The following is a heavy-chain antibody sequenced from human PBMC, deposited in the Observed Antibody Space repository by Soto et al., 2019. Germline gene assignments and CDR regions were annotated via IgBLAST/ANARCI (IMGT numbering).Heavy chain of an antibody. J-gene: IGHJ5*01. D-gene: IGHD2-15*01. Sequence: SETLSLTCSVSGDSISTVDYFWAWIRQPPGQALEYIGYIYKSTTTYYNPSFESRVAISLDTSKSQFSLTVTSVTAADTAVYFCARGRYCLAGRCFPNWFDSWGQGTLVTVSS. CDR1: GDSISTVDYF. V-gene: IGHV4-30-4*01. CDR2: IYKSTTT. CDR3: ARGRYCLAGRCFPNWFDS.